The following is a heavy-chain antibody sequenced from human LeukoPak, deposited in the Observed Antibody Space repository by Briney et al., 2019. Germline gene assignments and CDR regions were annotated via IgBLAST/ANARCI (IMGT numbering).Heavy chain of an antibody. Sequence: GGSLRLSCVTSGFTFSNSGMHWVRQAPGTGLEWLAFISHDGSERYFADSVKGRFTISRDNSKSTLYLQMNILREEDTAMFYCATDRGWFFDNWGQGALVTVAS. CDR3: ATDRGWFFDN. J-gene: IGHJ4*02. V-gene: IGHV3-30*03. CDR1: GFTFSNSG. D-gene: IGHD2-15*01. CDR2: ISHDGSER.